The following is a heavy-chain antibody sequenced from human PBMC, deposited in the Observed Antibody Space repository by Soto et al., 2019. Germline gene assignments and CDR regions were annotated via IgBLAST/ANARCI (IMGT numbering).Heavy chain of an antibody. V-gene: IGHV1-2*02. J-gene: IGHJ1*01. CDR2: INPNTGAT. D-gene: IGHD3-22*01. CDR1: GYSFTGYF. CDR3: ARDLRGTYYYDSSGYRSLAVGH. Sequence: ASVKVSCKASGYSFTGYFVHWVRQAPGPGLEWMGWINPNTGATKYAQKFQGRVTMTRDTSTSTVYMELSSLRSEDTAVYYCARDLRGTYYYDSSGYRSLAVGHWGQGTLVT.